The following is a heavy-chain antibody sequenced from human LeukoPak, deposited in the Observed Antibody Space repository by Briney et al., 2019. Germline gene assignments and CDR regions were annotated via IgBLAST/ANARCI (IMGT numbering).Heavy chain of an antibody. D-gene: IGHD6-25*01. Sequence: SVKVSCKASAGTFRTVAISWVRPAPGQGMEWRGGIIPIIGIAASAKKFQSSLTITADESTTTAYMVLSSLRSDDTAIYYCGLSGNYYYYYMDVWGKGTTVTISS. J-gene: IGHJ6*03. CDR2: IIPIIGIA. CDR3: GLSGNYYYYYMDV. V-gene: IGHV1-69*10. CDR1: AGTFRTVA.